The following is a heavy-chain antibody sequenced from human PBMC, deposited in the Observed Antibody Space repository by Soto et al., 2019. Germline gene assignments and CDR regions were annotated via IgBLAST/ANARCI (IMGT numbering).Heavy chain of an antibody. CDR1: DYTFTAYF. V-gene: IGHV1-46*03. D-gene: IGHD3-16*01. Sequence: QVQLVQSGAEVKKPGASLKLSCKPSDYTFTAYFIPWVRQPPGQGLGWMGLINLGGTTTTNAQKLQGRLTIIRDSSTRTAYMELSSLRSEDTAVYYCIGEEWGMRYFDDWGQGTLVSVSS. J-gene: IGHJ4*02. CDR3: IGEEWGMRYFDD. CDR2: INLGGTTT.